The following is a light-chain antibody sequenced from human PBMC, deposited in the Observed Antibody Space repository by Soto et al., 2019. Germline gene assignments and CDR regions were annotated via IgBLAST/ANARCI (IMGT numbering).Light chain of an antibody. V-gene: IGLV2-14*01. Sequence: QSALTQPASVSGSLGQSITISCTGTTSDVGAYNHVSWYQQQSGKAPKLMIYEVSNRPSGVSNRFSGSKSGNTASLTISELQAEDEADYYCSSYASTSTLVVFGGGTKVTVL. CDR3: SSYASTSTLVV. CDR1: TSDVGAYNH. CDR2: EVS. J-gene: IGLJ2*01.